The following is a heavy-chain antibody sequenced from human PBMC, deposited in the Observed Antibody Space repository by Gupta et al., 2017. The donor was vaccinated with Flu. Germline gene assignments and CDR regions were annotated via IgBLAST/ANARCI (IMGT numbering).Heavy chain of an antibody. CDR3: AKEGSSSPLDY. CDR2: MRGRGGST. D-gene: IGHD6-6*01. J-gene: IGHJ4*02. V-gene: IGHV3-23*01. Sequence: FTLSSYAMSWVRQGPGKGLEWVSAMRGRGGSTYYADSVKGRFTISRDSSKNTLYLQMNSLRAEDTAVYYCAKEGSSSPLDYWGQGTRGTVS. CDR1: FTLSSYA.